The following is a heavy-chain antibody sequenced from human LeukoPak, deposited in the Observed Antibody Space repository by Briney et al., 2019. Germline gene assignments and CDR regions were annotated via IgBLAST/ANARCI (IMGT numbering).Heavy chain of an antibody. D-gene: IGHD2-21*02. V-gene: IGHV4-34*01. CDR2: ISPSRGT. CDR1: RGSFSNFY. J-gene: IGHJ4*02. Sequence: SETLSLTCGVYRGSFSNFYWSWIRQPPRKGLEWIGEISPSRGTNDNPSLKSRVTISVDTSKNQFSLRLSSVTAADTAVYYCARVLKRVVVTGMRSNAGFDNWGQGTLVTVSS. CDR3: ARVLKRVVVTGMRSNAGFDN.